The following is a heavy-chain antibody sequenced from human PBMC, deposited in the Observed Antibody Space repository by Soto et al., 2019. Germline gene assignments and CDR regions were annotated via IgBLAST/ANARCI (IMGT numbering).Heavy chain of an antibody. Sequence: SETLSLTCAVSGGSISGSNWWSWVRQPPGKGLEWIGEIYHSGSTNYNPSLKSRVTISVDKSKSQFSLKLSSVTAADTAVYYCASDGYSGYDYDAFDIWGQGTMVTVSS. CDR2: IYHSGST. CDR1: GGSISGSNW. J-gene: IGHJ3*02. CDR3: ASDGYSGYDYDAFDI. D-gene: IGHD5-12*01. V-gene: IGHV4-4*02.